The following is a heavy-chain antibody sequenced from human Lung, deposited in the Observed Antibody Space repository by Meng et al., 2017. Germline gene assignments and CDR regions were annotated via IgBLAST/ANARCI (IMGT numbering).Heavy chain of an antibody. CDR2: IVSSGSDYI. V-gene: IGHV3-21*01. J-gene: IGHJ3*02. Sequence: EVQLVESGGGLVKPGGSLRLSCAACGFTFSSYSMNWVRQAPGKGLEWVSSIVSSGSDYIHYADSVKGRFTISRDNAKNSLYLQMNSLRAEDTAVYYCARDFRPRGDYHAFDIWGQGTMVTVSS. CDR1: GFTFSSYS. D-gene: IGHD4-17*01. CDR3: ARDFRPRGDYHAFDI.